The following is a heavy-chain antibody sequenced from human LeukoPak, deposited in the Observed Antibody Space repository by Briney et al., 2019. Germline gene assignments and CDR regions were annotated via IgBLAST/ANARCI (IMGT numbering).Heavy chain of an antibody. CDR3: ARNTSMSYYFDS. CDR2: ISSNGVST. D-gene: IGHD5-18*01. J-gene: IGHJ4*02. V-gene: IGHV3-64*01. CDR1: GFTFSSYA. Sequence: GGSLRLSCAASGFTFSSYAMHWVRQAPGTGLEYVSGISSNGVSTYYANSVKGRFTFSRDNSKNTLYLQMGSLRAEDMAVYYCARNTSMSYYFDSWGQGTLVTVSS.